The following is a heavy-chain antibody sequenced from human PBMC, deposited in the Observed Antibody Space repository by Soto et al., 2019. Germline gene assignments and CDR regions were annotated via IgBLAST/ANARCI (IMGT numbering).Heavy chain of an antibody. V-gene: IGHV1-18*01. D-gene: IGHD4-4*01. CDR2: ISGYNGYI. Sequence: QVQLVQSGNEVKKPGASVKVSCKASGYTFRSYGISWVRQAPGQGPEWMGWISGYNGYIHYPQKFQGKVTMTTDTSTSTDYMELRSLRSDDTAVYYCAKADSNYAGRFSYYYMDVWGNGTLVTVSS. J-gene: IGHJ6*03. CDR1: GYTFRSYG. CDR3: AKADSNYAGRFSYYYMDV.